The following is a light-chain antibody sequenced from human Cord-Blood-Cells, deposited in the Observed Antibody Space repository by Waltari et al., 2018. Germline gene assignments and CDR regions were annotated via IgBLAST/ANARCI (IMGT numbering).Light chain of an antibody. CDR2: DVS. J-gene: IGLJ2*01. CDR1: SSDVGGYNY. Sequence: QSALTQPASVSGSPGQSITISCTGTSSDVGGYNYVSWYQQHPGKAPKLMIYDVSKRPSGVSNRFSGSKRGNTASLTISGLQAEDEADYYCSSYTSSSTVFGGGTKLTVL. CDR3: SSYTSSSTV. V-gene: IGLV2-14*01.